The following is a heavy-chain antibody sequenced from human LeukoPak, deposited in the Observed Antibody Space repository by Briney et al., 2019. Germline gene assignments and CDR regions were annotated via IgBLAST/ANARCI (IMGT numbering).Heavy chain of an antibody. CDR2: ISPNSGDT. Sequence: ASVKVSCKASGYTFTGYYLHWVRQAPGQGLEWMAWISPNSGDTYYAQKFQGRVTLTRDTSISTAYMELSRLRSDDTAVYYCARDWLLRYSQGGFDNWGQGSLVTVSS. CDR3: ARDWLLRYSQGGFDN. D-gene: IGHD3-9*01. J-gene: IGHJ4*02. CDR1: GYTFTGYY. V-gene: IGHV1-2*02.